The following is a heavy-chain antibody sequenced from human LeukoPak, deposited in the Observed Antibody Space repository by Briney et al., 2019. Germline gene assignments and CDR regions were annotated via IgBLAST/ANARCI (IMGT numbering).Heavy chain of an antibody. J-gene: IGHJ3*02. Sequence: SETLSLTCTVSGGSISSYYWSWIRQPAGKGLEWIGRIYTSGSTNYNPSLKSRVTMSADTSKNQFSLKLSPVTAADTAVYYCARTPLIVGATSGAFDIWGQGTMVTVSS. CDR3: ARTPLIVGATSGAFDI. V-gene: IGHV4-4*07. CDR1: GGSISSYY. CDR2: IYTSGST. D-gene: IGHD1-26*01.